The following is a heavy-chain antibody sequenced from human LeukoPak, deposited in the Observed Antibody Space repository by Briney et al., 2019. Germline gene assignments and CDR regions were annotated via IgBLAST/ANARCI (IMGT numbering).Heavy chain of an antibody. V-gene: IGHV3-23*01. D-gene: IGHD1-26*01. CDR3: ARETGATGGIYFDY. CDR1: GFTFSSYG. J-gene: IGHJ4*02. Sequence: GGSLRLSCAASGFTFSSYGMSWVRQAPGKVLEWVSSIGGSGTFTYYADSVKGRFTISRDNSKNTLYLQMNSLRAEDTAVYYCARETGATGGIYFDYWGQGTLVTVSS. CDR2: IGGSGTFT.